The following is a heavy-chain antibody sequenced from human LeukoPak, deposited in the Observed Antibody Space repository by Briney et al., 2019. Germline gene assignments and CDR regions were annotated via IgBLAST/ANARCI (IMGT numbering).Heavy chain of an antibody. V-gene: IGHV3-7*01. J-gene: IGHJ4*02. D-gene: IGHD2-8*01. CDR1: GFTFSNYW. CDR3: ARDPPGVRYGRPIFDF. CDR2: IKEDGSEK. Sequence: GWSLRLSCAASGFTFSNYWMSWVRQAPGKGLEWVANIKEDGSEKYYVDSVKGRFTISRDNAKKSLYLQMNSLRAEDTAVYYCARDPPGVRYGRPIFDFWGQGTLVTVSS.